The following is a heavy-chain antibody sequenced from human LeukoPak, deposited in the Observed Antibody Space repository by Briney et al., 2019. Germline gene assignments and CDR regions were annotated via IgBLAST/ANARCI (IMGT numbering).Heavy chain of an antibody. CDR1: GGSVSSYY. CDR3: ARLKVHCGGDCYTRWFDP. CDR2: IYYSGST. V-gene: IGHV4-59*08. Sequence: TSETLSLTCTVSGGSVSSYYWSWIRQPPGKGLEWIAYIYYSGSTKYNPSLKSRVTISLDRSKNQFSLKLRSVTAADTAVYYCARLKVHCGGDCYTRWFDPWGQGTLVTVSS. J-gene: IGHJ5*02. D-gene: IGHD2-21*02.